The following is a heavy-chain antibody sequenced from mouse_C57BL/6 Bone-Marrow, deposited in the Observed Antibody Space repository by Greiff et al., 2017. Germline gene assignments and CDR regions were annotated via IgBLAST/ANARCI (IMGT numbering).Heavy chain of an antibody. V-gene: IGHV1-15*01. CDR3: TRGGEGYAMDY. J-gene: IGHJ4*01. Sequence: VQLQQSGAELVRPGASVTLSCKASGYTFTDYEMHWVKQTPVHGLEWIGAIDPETGGTAYNQKFTGKAILTADKSSSTAYMELRSLTSEDSAVYYCTRGGEGYAMDYWGQGTSVTVSS. CDR2: IDPETGGT. CDR1: GYTFTDYE.